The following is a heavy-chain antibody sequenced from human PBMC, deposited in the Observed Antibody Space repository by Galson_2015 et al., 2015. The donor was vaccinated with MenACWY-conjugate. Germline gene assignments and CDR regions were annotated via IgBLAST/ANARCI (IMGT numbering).Heavy chain of an antibody. D-gene: IGHD1-26*01. Sequence: SLRLSCAASGFTFSSYAMSWVRQAPGKGLEWASAISGSGGSTYYADSVKGRFTISRDNSKNTLYLQMNSLRPEDTAVYYCAKEKVGATHPEYFQHWGQGTLVTVSS. V-gene: IGHV3-23*01. CDR1: GFTFSSYA. J-gene: IGHJ1*01. CDR2: ISGSGGST. CDR3: AKEKVGATHPEYFQH.